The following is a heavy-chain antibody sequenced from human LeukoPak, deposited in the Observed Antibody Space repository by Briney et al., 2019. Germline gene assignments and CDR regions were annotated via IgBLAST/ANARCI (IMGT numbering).Heavy chain of an antibody. Sequence: PGGSLRLSCAASGFTFSSYSMNWVRQAPGKGLEWVSSISSSSSYIYYADSVKGRITISRDNAKNSLYLQMNSLRAEDTAVYYCARGAARRGNDYYFDYWGQGTLVTVSS. CDR3: ARGAARRGNDYYFDY. V-gene: IGHV3-21*01. CDR1: GFTFSSYS. J-gene: IGHJ4*02. D-gene: IGHD6-6*01. CDR2: ISSSSSYI.